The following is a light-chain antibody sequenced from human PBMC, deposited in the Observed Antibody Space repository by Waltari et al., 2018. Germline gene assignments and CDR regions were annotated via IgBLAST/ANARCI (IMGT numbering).Light chain of an antibody. CDR3: QMYVKLPVT. Sequence: EIVLTQSPATVSLSPGDRATLSCRASQSVSGALAWYQQKPGQAPRLVIYGASSRASGIPERFSGSGFGTDFSLTISRLEPEDFAVYYCQMYVKLPVTFGQGTKVEIK. V-gene: IGKV3-20*01. CDR2: GAS. CDR1: QSVSGA. J-gene: IGKJ1*01.